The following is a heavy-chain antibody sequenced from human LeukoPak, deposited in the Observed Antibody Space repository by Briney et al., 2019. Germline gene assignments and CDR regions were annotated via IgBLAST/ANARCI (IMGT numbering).Heavy chain of an antibody. CDR3: ARLDYDILTGPYNYFDY. CDR1: GYSISSGYY. D-gene: IGHD3-9*01. V-gene: IGHV4-38-2*02. Sequence: SETLSLTCTVSGYSISSGYYWGWIRQPPGKGLEWIGEINHSGSTNYNPSLKSRVTISVDTSKNQFSLKLSSVTAADTAVYYCARLDYDILTGPYNYFDYWGQGTLVTVSS. J-gene: IGHJ4*02. CDR2: INHSGST.